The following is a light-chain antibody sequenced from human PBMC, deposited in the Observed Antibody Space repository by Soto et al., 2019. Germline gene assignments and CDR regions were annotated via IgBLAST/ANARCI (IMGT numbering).Light chain of an antibody. J-gene: IGKJ4*01. CDR3: QQYFSTPHLT. CDR1: QSVLYSSNNKNY. CDR2: WAS. V-gene: IGKV4-1*01. Sequence: DIVMTQSPDSLAVSLGERATINCKSSQSVLYSSNNKNYLAWYQQKPGQPPKLLIHWASTRESGVPDRFSGSGSGTDFTLTIISLQAEDVAVYYCQQYFSTPHLTFGGGTKVEIK.